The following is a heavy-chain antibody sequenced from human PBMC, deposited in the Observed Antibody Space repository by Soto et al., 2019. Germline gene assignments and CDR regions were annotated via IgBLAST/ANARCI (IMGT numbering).Heavy chain of an antibody. V-gene: IGHV1-18*01. D-gene: IGHD6-13*01. CDR3: ARDFTKSSSWPYYLDY. CDR1: GYTFTTYG. CDR2: ISAYSGST. Sequence: QVQLVQSGAEVKKPGASVTVSCKASGYTFTTYGISWVRQAPGQGLEWMGWISAYSGSTQFAQKLQGRVTMTTDTATTTAYMELRSLTSDDTAVYYCARDFTKSSSWPYYLDYWGQGTLVTVSS. J-gene: IGHJ4*02.